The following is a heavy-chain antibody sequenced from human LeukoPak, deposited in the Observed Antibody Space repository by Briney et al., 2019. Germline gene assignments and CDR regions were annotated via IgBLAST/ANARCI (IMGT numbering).Heavy chain of an antibody. J-gene: IGHJ4*02. Sequence: GGSLRLSCAASRFTFSSYWMSWVRQAPGKGLEWVANIKQDGSEKYYVDSVKGRFTISRDNAKNSLYLQMNSLRAEDTAVYYCARHCYDSSGYYPTIYFDYWGQGTLVTVSS. CDR1: RFTFSSYW. D-gene: IGHD3-22*01. CDR3: ARHCYDSSGYYPTIYFDY. CDR2: IKQDGSEK. V-gene: IGHV3-7*01.